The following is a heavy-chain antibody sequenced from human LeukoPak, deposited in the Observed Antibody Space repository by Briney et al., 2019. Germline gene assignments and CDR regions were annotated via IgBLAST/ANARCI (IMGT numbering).Heavy chain of an antibody. D-gene: IGHD5-18*01. CDR3: ARVDTAMVIDY. V-gene: IGHV1-2*02. Sequence: APVKVSCKASGYTFTGYYMHWVRQAPGQGLEWMGWINPNSGGTNYAQKFQGRVTMTRDTSISTAYMELSSLRSEDTAVYYCARVDTAMVIDYWGQGTLVTVSS. J-gene: IGHJ4*02. CDR2: INPNSGGT. CDR1: GYTFTGYY.